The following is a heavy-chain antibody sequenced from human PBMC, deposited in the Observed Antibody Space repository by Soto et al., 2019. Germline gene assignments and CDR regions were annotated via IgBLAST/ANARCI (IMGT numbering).Heavy chain of an antibody. J-gene: IGHJ5*02. V-gene: IGHV4-39*01. CDR3: AALGVHELLTGLNCFDP. Sequence: SETLSLTCTVSGVSISSSSSYWAFVRQTPGKWLEWIVTIHYTGSPYYNPSFNSRVTISIDTSRNQFSLTLTSATAADTATYYWAALGVHELLTGLNCFDPWGQGSLVTVSS. CDR2: IHYTGSP. D-gene: IGHD1-1*01. CDR1: GVSISSSSSY.